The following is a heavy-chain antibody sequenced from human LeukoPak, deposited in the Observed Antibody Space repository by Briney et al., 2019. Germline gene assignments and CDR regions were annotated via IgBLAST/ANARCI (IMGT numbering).Heavy chain of an antibody. D-gene: IGHD1-1*01. V-gene: IGHV1-2*02. CDR3: ANRQPPNDEFDY. Sequence: ASVKVSCKASGYTFSNYFIHWVRQAPGQELEWMGWINPNSGGTNYAQKFQGRVTMTRDTSISTAYMELSRLRSDDTAVYYCANRQPPNDEFDYWGQGTLVSVSS. J-gene: IGHJ4*02. CDR1: GYTFSNYF. CDR2: INPNSGGT.